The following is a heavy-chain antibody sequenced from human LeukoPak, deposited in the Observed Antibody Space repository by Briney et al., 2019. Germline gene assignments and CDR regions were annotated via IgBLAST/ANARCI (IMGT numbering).Heavy chain of an antibody. CDR2: IYHSGST. V-gene: IGHV4-59*12. Sequence: SETLSLTCTVSGGSISSYYWSWIRQPPGKGLEWIGSIYHSGSTYYNPSLKSRVTISVDTSKNQFSLKLSSVTAADTAVYYCARVKIHYFDYWGQGTLVTVSS. CDR1: GGSISSYY. CDR3: ARVKIHYFDY. J-gene: IGHJ4*02.